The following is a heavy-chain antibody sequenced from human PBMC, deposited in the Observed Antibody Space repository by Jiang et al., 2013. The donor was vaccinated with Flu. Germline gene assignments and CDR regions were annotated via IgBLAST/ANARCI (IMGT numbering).Heavy chain of an antibody. Sequence: EVKKPGSSVKVSCNASGFTFTNSAVQWVRQARGRRLEWIGWIVVGSDYATFAQKFQGRVTITRDMSRSTAYMELSNLRSEDTALYYCAANRDSGRGGFDYWGQGTLVTVSS. J-gene: IGHJ4*02. V-gene: IGHV1-58*01. CDR2: IVVGSDYA. D-gene: IGHD6-19*01. CDR1: GFTFTNSA. CDR3: AANRDSGRGGFDY.